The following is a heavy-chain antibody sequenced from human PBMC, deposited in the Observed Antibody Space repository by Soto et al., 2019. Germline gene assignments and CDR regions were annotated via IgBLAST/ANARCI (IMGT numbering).Heavy chain of an antibody. V-gene: IGHV3-74*01. D-gene: IGHD1-1*01. CDR1: GFTFSGNW. CDR2: INPDGSNT. CDR3: AGGIWNDNAY. Sequence: PGGSLRLSCAASGFTFSGNWMHWVRQAPGKGLLWVSRINPDGSNTDYAYSVKGRITISRDNAKNTLYLQMNSFRGEGTAVPYCAGGIWNDNAYWGQGTLVTVST. J-gene: IGHJ4*02.